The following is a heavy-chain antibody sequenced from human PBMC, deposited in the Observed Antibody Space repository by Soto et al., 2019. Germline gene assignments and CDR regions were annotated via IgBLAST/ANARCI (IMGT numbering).Heavy chain of an antibody. CDR2: IKSRTDGGTT. Sequence: GGSLRLSCAASGFTFNKAWMSWVRQAPGKGLEWVGRIKSRTDGGTTDYAAPVKGRFTFSRDDSKNTLYLQMNSLQTEDTAVYYCANSLAMVRGRYYVDYWGQGTLVTVSS. CDR3: ANSLAMVRGRYYVDY. V-gene: IGHV3-15*01. D-gene: IGHD3-10*01. J-gene: IGHJ4*02. CDR1: GFTFNKAW.